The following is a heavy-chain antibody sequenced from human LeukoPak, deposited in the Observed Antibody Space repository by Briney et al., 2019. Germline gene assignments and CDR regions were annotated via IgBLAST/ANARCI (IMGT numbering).Heavy chain of an antibody. D-gene: IGHD1-1*01. CDR1: GYTFTSYD. CDR3: ARGRKHNWNGLNY. Sequence: GASVKVSCKASGYTFTSYDINWMGQATGQGLEWMGWMNPNSGNTGYAQKFQGRVTITRNTSISTAYMELSSLRSEHTAVYYCARGRKHNWNGLNYWGQRTLVTVSS. J-gene: IGHJ4*02. V-gene: IGHV1-8*03. CDR2: MNPNSGNT.